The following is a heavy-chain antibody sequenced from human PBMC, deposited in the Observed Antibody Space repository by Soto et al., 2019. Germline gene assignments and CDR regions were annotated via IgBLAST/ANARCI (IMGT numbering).Heavy chain of an antibody. CDR1: SGSFSGFH. CDR3: TRHVGGYYYYMDV. CDR2: LNHSGST. V-gene: IGHV4-34*01. J-gene: IGHJ6*03. Sequence: SETLSLTCAVYSGSFSGFHLSWIRQPPRKGLEWIEELNHSGSTNYNPSLKNRVNISKHTSKNQFSLKLSSVTAADTAMYYCTRHVGGYYYYMDVWGKGTTVTVSS. D-gene: IGHD2-15*01.